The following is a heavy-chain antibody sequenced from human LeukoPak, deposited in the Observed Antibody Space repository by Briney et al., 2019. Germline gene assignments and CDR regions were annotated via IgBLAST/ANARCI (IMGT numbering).Heavy chain of an antibody. CDR1: GFTVSSNY. Sequence: HPGGSLRLSXAASGFTVSSNYMSWVRQAPGKGLEWGSVIYSGGSTYYADSVKGRFTISRDNSKNTLYLQMNSLRAEDTAVYYCARLEYSSTGNYWGQGTLVTVSS. J-gene: IGHJ4*02. D-gene: IGHD6-6*01. V-gene: IGHV3-66*02. CDR2: IYSGGST. CDR3: ARLEYSSTGNY.